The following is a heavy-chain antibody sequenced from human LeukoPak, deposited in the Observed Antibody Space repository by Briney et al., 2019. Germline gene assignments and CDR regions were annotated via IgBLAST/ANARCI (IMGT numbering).Heavy chain of an antibody. CDR2: INSDGRTT. V-gene: IGHV3-74*01. CDR3: ARDEAMTPGAFDI. J-gene: IGHJ3*02. CDR1: GFTFSRYW. Sequence: PGGSLRLSCAASGFTFSRYWMHWVRQAPGKGLVWVSRINSDGRTTGYADSVKGRFTISRDNSKNTPYLQMNSLRAEDTAVYYCARDEAMTPGAFDIWGQGTMATVSS.